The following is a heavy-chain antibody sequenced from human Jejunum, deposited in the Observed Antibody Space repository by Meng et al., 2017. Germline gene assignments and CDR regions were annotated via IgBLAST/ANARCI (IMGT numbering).Heavy chain of an antibody. J-gene: IGHJ4*02. CDR1: GFTFSSYW. Sequence: EVQLGESGGGLVQPGGSLRLSCAVSGFTFSSYWMHWVRQAPGKGLVWVSRINRDGSTTNYADSVKGRFTISRDNARNTLYLQMNSLRVEDTAVYYCARGGGAELSYWGQGTLVTVSS. V-gene: IGHV3-74*01. CDR3: ARGGGAELSY. CDR2: INRDGSTT. D-gene: IGHD3-10*01.